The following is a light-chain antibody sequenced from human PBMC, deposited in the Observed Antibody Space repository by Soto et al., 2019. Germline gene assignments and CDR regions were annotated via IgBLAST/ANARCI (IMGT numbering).Light chain of an antibody. V-gene: IGKV3-11*01. CDR2: DAS. CDR3: QQRSNWPWT. CDR1: QSVSSY. J-gene: IGKJ1*01. Sequence: EIVLTQSPATLSLSPGERATLSCRASQSVSSYLAWYQQKPGQAPRLLIYDASNRATGIPARFSASGSGTDFTITISSPEPEDFAVYYCQQRSNWPWTFGQGTKVEIK.